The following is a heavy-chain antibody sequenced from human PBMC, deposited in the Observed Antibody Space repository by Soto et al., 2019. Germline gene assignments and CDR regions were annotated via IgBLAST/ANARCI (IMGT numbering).Heavy chain of an antibody. CDR3: ARLELTGLDN. CDR1: GYTFATHW. CDR2: IYPGDSDT. Sequence: PXESLKICCKGSGYTFATHWIAWGRQIPGKGLEWMGIIYPGDSDTRYSPSFQGQVTISADKSFSTAYLQWSSLKASDTAIYFCARLELTGLDNWGQGTPVTVSS. D-gene: IGHD3-9*01. J-gene: IGHJ4*02. V-gene: IGHV5-51*01.